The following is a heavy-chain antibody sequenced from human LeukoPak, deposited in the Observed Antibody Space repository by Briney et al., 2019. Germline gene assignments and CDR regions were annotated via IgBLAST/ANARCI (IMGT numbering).Heavy chain of an antibody. CDR3: AELGITMIGGV. V-gene: IGHV3-21*06. Sequence: GGSLRLSCEASGFTFNTYSMNWARQAPGKGLEWVSSIDSSGGYMFYADSVKGRFIISRDNAKDSLYLQMNSLRVEDTAVYYCAELGITMIGGVWGKGTTVTISS. J-gene: IGHJ6*04. CDR1: GFTFNTYS. D-gene: IGHD3-10*02. CDR2: IDSSGGYM.